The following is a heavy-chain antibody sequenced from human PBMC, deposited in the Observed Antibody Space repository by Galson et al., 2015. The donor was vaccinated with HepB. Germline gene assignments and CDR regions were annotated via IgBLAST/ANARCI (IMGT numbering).Heavy chain of an antibody. Sequence: SLRLSCAAFGFTFSSYGMHWVRQAPGQGLEWVAGISSVGSNKYYAHYVKGRVTITRDISKNTRYLQMNSLRAEYTAVYYCAKDRARCYGTSVDYWGQGTLVTVSS. D-gene: IGHD2-2*01. V-gene: IGHV3-30*18. J-gene: IGHJ4*02. CDR2: ISSVGSNK. CDR3: AKDRARCYGTSVDY. CDR1: GFTFSSYG.